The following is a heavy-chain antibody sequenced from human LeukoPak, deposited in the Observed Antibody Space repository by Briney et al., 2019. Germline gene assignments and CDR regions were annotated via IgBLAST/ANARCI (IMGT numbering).Heavy chain of an antibody. Sequence: SETLSLTCAVYGGSFSGYYWSWIRQPPGKGLEWIGEINHSGSTNYNPSLKSRVTISVDTSKNQFSLKLSSVTAADTAVYYCARGWGIGGYYYYYGMDVWGKGTTVTVSS. CDR3: ARGWGIGGYYYYYGMDV. D-gene: IGHD3-16*01. V-gene: IGHV4-34*01. J-gene: IGHJ6*04. CDR2: INHSGST. CDR1: GGSFSGYY.